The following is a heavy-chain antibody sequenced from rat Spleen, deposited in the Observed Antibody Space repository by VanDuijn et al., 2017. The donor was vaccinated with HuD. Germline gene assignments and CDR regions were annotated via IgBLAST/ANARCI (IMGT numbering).Heavy chain of an antibody. Sequence: EVRLVESGGGLVQPGRSLKLSCAASRFNFSDYTMAWVRQAPEKGLEWVASITNTGGSIYYPDSVKGRFTISRDNAQNTLYLQTNSLRSEDTATYYCTRAFMDAWGQGASVTVSS. CDR2: ITNTGGSI. CDR1: RFNFSDYT. CDR3: TRAFMDA. V-gene: IGHV5S23*01. J-gene: IGHJ4*01.